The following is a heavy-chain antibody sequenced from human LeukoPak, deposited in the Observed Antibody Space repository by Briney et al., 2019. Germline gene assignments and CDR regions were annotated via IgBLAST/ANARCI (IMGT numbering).Heavy chain of an antibody. J-gene: IGHJ4*02. V-gene: IGHV3-7*03. D-gene: IGHD5-24*01. CDR2: INQDQNEI. Sequence: GGSLRLSCAASGFTFNNYWMTWVRQAPGKGLEWVASINQDQNEIHYVDSVKGRFTISRDNSKNTLYLQMNSLRVEDTAVYYCAKSGYNRFDYWGQGTLVTVSS. CDR3: AKSGYNRFDY. CDR1: GFTFNNYW.